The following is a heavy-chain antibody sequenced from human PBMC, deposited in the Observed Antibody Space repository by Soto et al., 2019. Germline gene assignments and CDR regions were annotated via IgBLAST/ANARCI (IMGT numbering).Heavy chain of an antibody. D-gene: IGHD2-2*01. CDR2: IWYDGSNK. CDR3: ARDGAGAPDIVVVPAAMPAVRRYGMDV. CDR1: GFTFSSYG. J-gene: IGHJ6*02. V-gene: IGHV3-33*01. Sequence: GGSLRLSCAASGFTFSSYGMHWVRQAPGKGLEWVAVIWYDGSNKYYADSVKGRFTISRDNSKNTLYLQMNSLRAEDTAVYYCARDGAGAPDIVVVPAAMPAVRRYGMDVWGQGTTVTVSS.